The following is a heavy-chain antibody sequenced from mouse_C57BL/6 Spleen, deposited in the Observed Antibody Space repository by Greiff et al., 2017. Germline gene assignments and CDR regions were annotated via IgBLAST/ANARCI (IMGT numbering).Heavy chain of an antibody. CDR2: IDPNSGGT. Sequence: QVQLQQPGAELVKPGASVKLSCKASGYTFTSYWMHWVKQRPGRGLEWIGRIDPNSGGTKYNEKFKSKAKLTVDKPSSTAYMQLSSLTSEDSAVYYCARNIGEDLYYAMDYWGQGTSVTVSS. J-gene: IGHJ4*01. V-gene: IGHV1-72*01. CDR3: ARNIGEDLYYAMDY. CDR1: GYTFTSYW.